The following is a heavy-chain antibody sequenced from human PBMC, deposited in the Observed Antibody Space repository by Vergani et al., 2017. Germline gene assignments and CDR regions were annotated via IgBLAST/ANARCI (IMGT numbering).Heavy chain of an antibody. CDR2: IYYSGST. Sequence: QVQLQESGPGLVKPSETLSLTCTVSGGSVNSGSYYWSWIRQPAGKGLEWIAYIYYSGSTNYNPSLKSRVTISIDTSKNQFSLKLSSVTAADTAVYYCARTGYYYYMDVWGKGTTVIVSS. CDR3: ARTGYYYYMDV. CDR1: GGSVNSGSYY. V-gene: IGHV4-61*10. J-gene: IGHJ6*03.